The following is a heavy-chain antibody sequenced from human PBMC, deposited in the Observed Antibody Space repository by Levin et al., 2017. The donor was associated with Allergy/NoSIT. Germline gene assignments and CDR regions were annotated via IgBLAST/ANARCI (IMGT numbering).Heavy chain of an antibody. Sequence: PVASVKVSCKASGYTFTSYYMHWVRQAPGQGLEWMGIINPSGGSTSYAQKFQGRVTMTRDTSTSTVYMELSSLRSEDTAVYYCARGRSIGAAAGYVATGGNYYYGMDVWGQGTTVTVSS. J-gene: IGHJ6*02. CDR3: ARGRSIGAAAGYVATGGNYYYGMDV. CDR2: INPSGGST. D-gene: IGHD6-13*01. CDR1: GYTFTSYY. V-gene: IGHV1-46*01.